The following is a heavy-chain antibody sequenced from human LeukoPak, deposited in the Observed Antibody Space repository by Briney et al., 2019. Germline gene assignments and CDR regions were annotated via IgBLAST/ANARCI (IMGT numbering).Heavy chain of an antibody. CDR3: AGDSSGYYYIYGY. CDR1: GVSINSHY. V-gene: IGHV4-59*11. Sequence: SETLSLTCTVSGVSINSHYLNWIRQPPGKGLEWIGYIYYSGSTNYNPSLKSRVTISVDTSNNQFSLKLSSVTAADTAVYYCAGDSSGYYYIYGYWGQGTLVTVSS. D-gene: IGHD3-22*01. CDR2: IYYSGST. J-gene: IGHJ4*02.